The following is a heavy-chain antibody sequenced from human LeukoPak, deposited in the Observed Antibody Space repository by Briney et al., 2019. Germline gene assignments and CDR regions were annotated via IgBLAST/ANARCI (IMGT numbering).Heavy chain of an antibody. J-gene: IGHJ6*02. D-gene: IGHD1-26*01. CDR3: AKARVGATTWYYYYGMDV. V-gene: IGHV3-30*18. Sequence: GGSLRLSCAASGFTFSSYGMHWVRQAPGKGLEWVAVISYDGSNKYYADSVKGRFTISRDNSKNTLYLQMNSLRAEDTAVYYCAKARVGATTWYYYYGMDVWGQGTTVTVSS. CDR1: GFTFSSYG. CDR2: ISYDGSNK.